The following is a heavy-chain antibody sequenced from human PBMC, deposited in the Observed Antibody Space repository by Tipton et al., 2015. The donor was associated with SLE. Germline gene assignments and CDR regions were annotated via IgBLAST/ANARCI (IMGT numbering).Heavy chain of an antibody. CDR2: IYDDGST. CDR3: ARPEVVPAAASDAFDI. Sequence: TLSLTCAVSGGTMRSKGYSWSWIRRPPGRGLEWIGYIYDDGSTYYNPSLKSRVTVSVDRSKNQLSLRLSSVTAADTAVYYCARPEVVPAAASDAFDIWGQGTMVTVSS. J-gene: IGHJ3*02. V-gene: IGHV4-30-2*01. CDR1: GGTMRSKGYS. D-gene: IGHD2-2*01.